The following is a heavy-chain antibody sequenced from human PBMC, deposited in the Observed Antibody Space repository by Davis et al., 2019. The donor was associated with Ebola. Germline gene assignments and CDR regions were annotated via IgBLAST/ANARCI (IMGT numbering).Heavy chain of an antibody. V-gene: IGHV1-8*02. CDR1: GYTFTSYG. CDR2: MNPNSGNT. D-gene: IGHD3-10*01. J-gene: IGHJ6*02. CDR3: ARESNYGSGMFYYGMDV. Sequence: ASVKVSCMASGYTFTSYGISWVRQAPGQGLEWMGWMNPNSGNTGYAQKFQGRVTMTRNTSISTAYMELSSLRSEDTAVYYCARESNYGSGMFYYGMDVWGQGTTVTVSS.